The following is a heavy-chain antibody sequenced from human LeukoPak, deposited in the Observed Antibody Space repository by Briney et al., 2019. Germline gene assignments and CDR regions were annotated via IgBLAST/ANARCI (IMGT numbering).Heavy chain of an antibody. CDR1: GASISSSNW. Sequence: PSGTLSLTCTVSGASISSSNWWTWVRQPPGEALEWIGEIYHAGSTKYNPSLRSRLTISVDKSKNSFSLSLTSVTAADTAFCFCARSAAVTGQFDFWGPGTLVTVSS. CDR3: ARSAAVTGQFDF. J-gene: IGHJ4*02. CDR2: IYHAGST. V-gene: IGHV4-4*02. D-gene: IGHD6-19*01.